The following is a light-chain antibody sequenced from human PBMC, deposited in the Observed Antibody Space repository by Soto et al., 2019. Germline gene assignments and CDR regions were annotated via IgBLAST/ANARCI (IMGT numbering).Light chain of an antibody. Sequence: ETVMTPSPATLSVSPVERATLSCRASQSVSSKLAWYQQTPGQAPRLLIYDTSIRATGIPARFSGSGSGTDFTLTISSLEPEDFAVYYCQQRNSWPPTFTFGQGTRLEIK. J-gene: IGKJ5*01. CDR3: QQRNSWPPTFT. V-gene: IGKV3-11*01. CDR2: DTS. CDR1: QSVSSK.